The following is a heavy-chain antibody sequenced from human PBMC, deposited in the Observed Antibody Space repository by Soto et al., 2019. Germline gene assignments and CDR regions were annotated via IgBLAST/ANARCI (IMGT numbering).Heavy chain of an antibody. J-gene: IGHJ4*02. V-gene: IGHV3-23*01. D-gene: IGHD2-21*02. CDR3: AKDQTDVTLFDY. Sequence: LRLSCAASGFSFSSLAMRWVRQAPGKGLEWVSSISGRGVDTLYADSVKGWFTICRDNSRNTLYLQVNSLRAEDTAVYYCAKDQTDVTLFDYWGQGTVVTVSS. CDR2: ISGRGVDT. CDR1: GFSFSSLA.